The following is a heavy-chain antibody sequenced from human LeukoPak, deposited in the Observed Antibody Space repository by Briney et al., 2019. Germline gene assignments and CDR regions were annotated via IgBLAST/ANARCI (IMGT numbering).Heavy chain of an antibody. CDR3: AKDRVVATGIGEFDY. Sequence: GGSLRLSCAGSGFTLSSYAMSWVRRAPGKGLEWVSAISGSGDTTYYADSVKGRFTISRDSSRNTLYLHMNSLRGEDTAVYYCAKDRVVATGIGEFDYWGQGTLVTVSS. CDR2: ISGSGDTT. J-gene: IGHJ4*02. D-gene: IGHD6-13*01. CDR1: GFTLSSYA. V-gene: IGHV3-23*01.